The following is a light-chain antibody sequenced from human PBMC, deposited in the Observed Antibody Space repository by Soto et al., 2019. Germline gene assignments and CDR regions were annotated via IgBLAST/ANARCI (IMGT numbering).Light chain of an antibody. CDR1: QSISEW. Sequence: DLQMTQSPSPLSASVGDRVTITCRASQSISEWLAWYQQKPGRAPKLLIYHASRLGTGVPSRFSGSGSGTEFTLTITSLQPDDFSTYYCQQYHSYWTLGQGTKVDIK. CDR3: QQYHSYWT. CDR2: HAS. J-gene: IGKJ1*01. V-gene: IGKV1-5*01.